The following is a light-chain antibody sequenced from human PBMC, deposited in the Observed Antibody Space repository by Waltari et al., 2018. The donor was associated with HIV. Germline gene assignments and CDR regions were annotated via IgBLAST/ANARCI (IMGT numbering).Light chain of an antibody. CDR3: QSYDSSLSGSV. V-gene: IGLV1-40*01. Sequence: QSVLTQPPSVSGAPGQRVTISCTGSNSNIGAAYDVHWFKQLPGTAPKLVNYGNNNRPSGVPDRFSGSKSGTSSSLAISGLQAEDEADYYCQSYDSSLSGSVFGGGTKLTVL. CDR1: NSNIGAAYD. J-gene: IGLJ2*01. CDR2: GNN.